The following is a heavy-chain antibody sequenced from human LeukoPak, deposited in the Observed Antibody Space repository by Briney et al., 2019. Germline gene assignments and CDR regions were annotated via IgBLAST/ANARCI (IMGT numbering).Heavy chain of an antibody. CDR1: GFTFSSYG. CDR3: AKDGVLVAGRGSEDDY. Sequence: GGSLRLSCAASGFTFSSYGMHWVRQAPGKGLEWVAFIRYDGSNKYYADSVKGRFTISRDNSKNTLYLQMNSLRAEDTAAYYCAKDGVLVAGRGSEDDYWGQGTLVTVSS. CDR2: IRYDGSNK. J-gene: IGHJ4*02. D-gene: IGHD1-26*01. V-gene: IGHV3-30*02.